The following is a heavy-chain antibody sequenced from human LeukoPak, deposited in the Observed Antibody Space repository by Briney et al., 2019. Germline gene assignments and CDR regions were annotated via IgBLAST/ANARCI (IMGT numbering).Heavy chain of an antibody. CDR3: AKDPSTTVTKGWFDP. J-gene: IGHJ5*02. CDR2: IRYDGSNK. Sequence: PGGSLRLSCAASGFTFSSYGMHWVRQAPGKGLEWVAFIRYDGSNKYYADSVKGRFTISRDNSKNTLYLQMNSLRAEDTAVYYCAKDPSTTVTKGWFDPWGQGTLVTVSS. CDR1: GFTFSSYG. D-gene: IGHD4-17*01. V-gene: IGHV3-30*02.